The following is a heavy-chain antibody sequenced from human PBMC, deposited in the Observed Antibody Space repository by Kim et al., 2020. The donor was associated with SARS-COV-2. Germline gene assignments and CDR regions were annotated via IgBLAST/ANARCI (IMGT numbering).Heavy chain of an antibody. Sequence: GGSLRLSCAASGLTFDDFTMHWVRQRPGKGLEWVSMISWDGGSTYYADSVKGRFTISRDNTRNSLFLQMNNLRGEDTALYYCAKDFSVTIVAAVGSFFDSWGQGALVTVSA. CDR1: GLTFDDFT. CDR2: ISWDGGST. D-gene: IGHD4-17*01. CDR3: AKDFSVTIVAAVGSFFDS. J-gene: IGHJ4*02. V-gene: IGHV3-43*01.